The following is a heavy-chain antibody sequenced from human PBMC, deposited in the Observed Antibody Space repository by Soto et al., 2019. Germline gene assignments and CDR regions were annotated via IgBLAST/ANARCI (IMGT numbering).Heavy chain of an antibody. CDR1: GFTFSSYS. CDR3: ASDHYDGSGRPPYGMDV. J-gene: IGHJ6*02. V-gene: IGHV3-21*01. Sequence: EVQLVESGGGLVKPGGSLRLSCAASGFTFSSYSMNWVRQAPGKGLEWVSSISSSSSYIYYADSVKGRFTISRDNAKNSLYLQMNSLRVEDTAVYYCASDHYDGSGRPPYGMDVWGQGTTVTVSS. D-gene: IGHD3-10*01. CDR2: ISSSSSYI.